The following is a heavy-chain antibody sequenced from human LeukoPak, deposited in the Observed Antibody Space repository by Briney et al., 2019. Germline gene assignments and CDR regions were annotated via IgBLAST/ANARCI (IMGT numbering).Heavy chain of an antibody. D-gene: IGHD3-10*01. CDR3: ARDGASGSYYTTVSG. Sequence: PGGSLRLSCAASGFTFDDYGMSCVRHAPGKGLEWVSGINWNGGSTGYADSVKGRFTISRDNAKNSLYLQMNSLRAEDTAVYYCARDGASGSYYTTVSGWGQGTLVTVSS. J-gene: IGHJ4*02. CDR2: INWNGGST. CDR1: GFTFDDYG. V-gene: IGHV3-20*04.